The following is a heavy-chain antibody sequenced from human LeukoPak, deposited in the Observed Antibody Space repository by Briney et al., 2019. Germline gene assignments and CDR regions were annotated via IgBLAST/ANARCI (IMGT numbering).Heavy chain of an antibody. D-gene: IGHD3-3*01. J-gene: IGHJ4*02. V-gene: IGHV3-21*01. CDR3: ARAPLEWLLGGIYYFDY. CDR1: GFTFSTYS. CDR2: ISSSSSYI. Sequence: GGSLRLSCAASGFTFSTYSINWVRQAPGKGLEWVSPISSSSSYIYYADSVKGRFTISRDNAKNSLYLQMNSLRAEDTAVYYCARAPLEWLLGGIYYFDYWGQGTLVTVSS.